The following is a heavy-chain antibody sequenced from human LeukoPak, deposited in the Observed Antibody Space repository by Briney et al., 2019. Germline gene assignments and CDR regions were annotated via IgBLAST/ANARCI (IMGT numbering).Heavy chain of an antibody. CDR3: ARVRGKYYYDSSGPSPYYFDY. CDR2: INHSGST. D-gene: IGHD3-22*01. V-gene: IGHV4-34*01. J-gene: IGHJ4*02. CDR1: GGSFSGYY. Sequence: PSETLSLTCAVRGGSFSGYYWSWIRQPPGKGLEWIGEINHSGSTNYNPSLKSRVTISVDTSKNQFSLKLSSVTAADTAVYYCARVRGKYYYDSSGPSPYYFDYWGQGTLVTVSS.